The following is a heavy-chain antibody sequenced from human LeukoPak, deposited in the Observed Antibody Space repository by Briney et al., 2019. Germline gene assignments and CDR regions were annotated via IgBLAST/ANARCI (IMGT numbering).Heavy chain of an antibody. CDR1: GYTLTELS. V-gene: IGHV1-24*01. Sequence: GASVKVSCKVSGYTLTELSMHWVRQAPGKGLEWMGGFDPEDGETIYAQKFQGRVTMTEDTSTDTAYMELSSLRSEDTAVYYCATAFRYSYGSGTSKFDPWGQGTLVTVSS. J-gene: IGHJ5*02. D-gene: IGHD3-10*01. CDR3: ATAFRYSYGSGTSKFDP. CDR2: FDPEDGET.